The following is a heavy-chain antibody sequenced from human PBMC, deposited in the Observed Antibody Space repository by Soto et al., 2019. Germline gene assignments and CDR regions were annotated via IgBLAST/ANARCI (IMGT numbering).Heavy chain of an antibody. CDR3: ARGVRIAVAGTGWFDP. D-gene: IGHD6-19*01. V-gene: IGHV1-18*01. CDR2: ISAYNGNT. CDR1: GYTFTSYG. Sequence: ASVKVSCKASGYTFTSYGISWVRQAPGQGLEWMGWISAYNGNTNYAQKLQGRVTMTTDTSTSTAYMELRSLRSDDTAVYYCARGVRIAVAGTGWFDPWGQGTLVTVSS. J-gene: IGHJ5*02.